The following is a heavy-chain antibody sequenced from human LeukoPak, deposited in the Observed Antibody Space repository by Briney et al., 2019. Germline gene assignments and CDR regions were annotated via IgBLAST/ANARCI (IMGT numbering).Heavy chain of an antibody. Sequence: GGSQRLSCAASGLNFNRYDIHWARQAPGKGLEWVAVIWYGGTNEYYADSVKGRFTFSRDKSKNTLYLHMNSLRVEDSAVYYCATVPEGERAYWG. D-gene: IGHD2-21*01. J-gene: IGHJ4*01. CDR1: GLNFNRYD. CDR2: IWYGGTNE. CDR3: ATVPEGERAY. V-gene: IGHV3-33*01.